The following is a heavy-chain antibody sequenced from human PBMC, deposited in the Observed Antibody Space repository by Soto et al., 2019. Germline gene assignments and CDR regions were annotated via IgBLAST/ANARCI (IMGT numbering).Heavy chain of an antibody. Sequence: SETLSLTCTVSGGSISSGGYYWSWLRQHPGKGLEWIGYIYYSGSTYYNPSLKSRVTISVDTSKNQFSLKLSSVTAADTAVYYCARARGYCTNGVCYRPWYFDLWGRGTLVTVSS. D-gene: IGHD2-8*01. V-gene: IGHV4-31*03. J-gene: IGHJ2*01. CDR3: ARARGYCTNGVCYRPWYFDL. CDR1: GGSISSGGYY. CDR2: IYYSGST.